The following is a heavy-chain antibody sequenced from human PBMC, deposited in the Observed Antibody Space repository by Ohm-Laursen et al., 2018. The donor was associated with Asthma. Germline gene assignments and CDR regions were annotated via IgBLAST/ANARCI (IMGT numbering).Heavy chain of an antibody. CDR1: GYTFTSYY. CDR2: INPSGGST. D-gene: IGHD3-10*01. J-gene: IGHJ5*02. Sequence: ASVKVSCKVSGYTFTSYYMHWVRQAPGQGLEWMGIINPSGGSTSYAQKFQGRVTMTRDTSTSTVYKELSSLRSEDTAVYYRAFYGSGRVNWFDPWGQGTLVTVSS. CDR3: AFYGSGRVNWFDP. V-gene: IGHV1-46*01.